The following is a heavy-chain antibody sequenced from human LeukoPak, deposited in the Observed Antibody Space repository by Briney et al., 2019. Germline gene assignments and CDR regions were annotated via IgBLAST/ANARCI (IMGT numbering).Heavy chain of an antibody. V-gene: IGHV4-34*01. Sequence: SETLSLTCAVYGGSFSGYYWSWIRQPPGKGLEWIGEINHSGSTNYNPSLKRRVTISVDTSKNQFSLKLSSVTAADTAVYYCARRKGYGMIGGYNWFDPWGQGTLVTVSS. CDR3: ARRKGYGMIGGYNWFDP. CDR2: INHSGST. J-gene: IGHJ5*02. D-gene: IGHD3-22*01. CDR1: GGSFSGYY.